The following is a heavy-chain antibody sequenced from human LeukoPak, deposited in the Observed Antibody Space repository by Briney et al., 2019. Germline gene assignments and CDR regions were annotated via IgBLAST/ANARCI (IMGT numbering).Heavy chain of an antibody. Sequence: SETLSLTCTVSGGSISNYHWSWIRQPAGKGLEWIGQIHTSGSTNYNPPLKSRVTMSIDTPENQLSLTIRSVTAADTAVYYCARRDISSGWSLDYWGQGTLVTVSS. CDR2: IHTSGST. CDR1: GGSISNYH. CDR3: ARRDISSGWSLDY. D-gene: IGHD6-19*01. J-gene: IGHJ4*02. V-gene: IGHV4-4*07.